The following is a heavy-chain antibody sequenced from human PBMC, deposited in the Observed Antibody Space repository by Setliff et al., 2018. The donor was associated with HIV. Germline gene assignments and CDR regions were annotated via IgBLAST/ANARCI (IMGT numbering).Heavy chain of an antibody. Sequence: SETLSLTCTVSGGAISTYYWTWIRQPPGKGLEWIGYIYSSGSTHQNPSLKSRVTMSVDTSKNQFSLKLSSVTAADTAVYYCARSEDFYDSSGDAFEIWGQGTMVTVSS. V-gene: IGHV4-4*09. CDR2: IYSSGST. CDR1: GGAISTYY. D-gene: IGHD3-22*01. CDR3: ARSEDFYDSSGDAFEI. J-gene: IGHJ3*02.